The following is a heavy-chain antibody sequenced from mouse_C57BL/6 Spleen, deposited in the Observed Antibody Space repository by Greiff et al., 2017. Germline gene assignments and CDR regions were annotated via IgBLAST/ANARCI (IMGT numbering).Heavy chain of an antibody. D-gene: IGHD2-4*01. CDR2: IHPNSGST. J-gene: IGHJ4*01. CDR3: ARDYDYDEGEY. V-gene: IGHV1-64*01. CDR1: GYTFTSYW. Sequence: QVQLQQPGAELVKPGASVKLSCKASGYTFTSYWMHWVKQRPGQGLEWIGMIHPNSGSTNYNQKFKSKATLTVDKSSSTAYMQLSSLTSEDSAVYYCARDYDYDEGEYWGQGTSVTVS.